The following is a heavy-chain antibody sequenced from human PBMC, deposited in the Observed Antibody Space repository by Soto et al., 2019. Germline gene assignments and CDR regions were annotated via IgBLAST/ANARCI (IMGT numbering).Heavy chain of an antibody. CDR3: THRRTTSGLFDY. D-gene: IGHD1-1*01. V-gene: IGHV2-5*08. CDR2: IYWDDDK. Sequence: TLSLTCTVSGVSISTHYWSWIRQPPGKALEWLALIYWDDDKRYSPSLKSRLTLTKDTSRNQVVLTMTNMDPVDTATYYCTHRRTTSGLFDYWGQGTLVTVSS. J-gene: IGHJ4*02. CDR1: GVSISTHYW.